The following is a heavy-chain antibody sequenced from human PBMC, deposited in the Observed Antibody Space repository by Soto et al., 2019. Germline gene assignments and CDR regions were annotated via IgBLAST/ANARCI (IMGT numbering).Heavy chain of an antibody. D-gene: IGHD2-15*01. J-gene: IGHJ5*02. Sequence: SETLSLTCTVSGGSVSSGSYYWSWIRQPPGKGLEWIGYIYYSGSTNYNPSLKSRVTISVDTSKNQCSLKLSSVTAADTAVYYCARGPGEWVAATFWFDPWGQGTLVTVPS. CDR1: GGSVSSGSYY. CDR2: IYYSGST. CDR3: ARGPGEWVAATFWFDP. V-gene: IGHV4-61*01.